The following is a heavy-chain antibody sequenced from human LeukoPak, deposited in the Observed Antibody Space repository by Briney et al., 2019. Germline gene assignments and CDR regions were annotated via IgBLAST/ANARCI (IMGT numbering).Heavy chain of an antibody. J-gene: IGHJ6*03. D-gene: IGHD1-26*01. CDR1: GGSISSGDYY. Sequence: SETVSLTCTVSGGSISSGDYYWSWIRQPPGKGLEWIGYIYYSGSTNYNPSLKSRVTISVDTSKNQFSLKLSSVTAADTAVYYCARSESGQYYYFYYMDVWGKGTTVTVSS. CDR2: IYYSGST. V-gene: IGHV4-61*08. CDR3: ARSESGQYYYFYYMDV.